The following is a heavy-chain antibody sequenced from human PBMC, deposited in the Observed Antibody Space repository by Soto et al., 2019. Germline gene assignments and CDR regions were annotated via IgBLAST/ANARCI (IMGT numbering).Heavy chain of an antibody. CDR2: INHSGST. Sequence: SETLSLTCAVYGGSFSGYYWSWIRQPPGKGLEWIGEINHSGSTNYNPSLKSRVTISVDTSKNQFSLKLSSVTAADTAVYYCARVPDSSSWYGNYYYGMDVWGQGTTVTVSS. CDR3: ARVPDSSSWYGNYYYGMDV. J-gene: IGHJ6*02. CDR1: GGSFSGYY. D-gene: IGHD6-13*01. V-gene: IGHV4-34*01.